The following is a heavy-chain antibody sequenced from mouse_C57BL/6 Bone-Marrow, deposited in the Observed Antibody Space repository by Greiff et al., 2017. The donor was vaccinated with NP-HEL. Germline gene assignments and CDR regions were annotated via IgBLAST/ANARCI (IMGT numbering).Heavy chain of an antibody. CDR3: ARADYYGSHWYFDV. CDR1: GYAFTNYL. J-gene: IGHJ1*03. CDR2: INPGSGGT. D-gene: IGHD1-1*01. Sequence: VQLQQSGAELVRPGTSVKVSCKASGYAFTNYLIEWVKQRPGQGLEWIGVINPGSGGTNYNEKFKGKATLTADKSSSTAYMQLSSLTSEDSAVYFWARADYYGSHWYFDVWGTGTTVTVSS. V-gene: IGHV1-54*01.